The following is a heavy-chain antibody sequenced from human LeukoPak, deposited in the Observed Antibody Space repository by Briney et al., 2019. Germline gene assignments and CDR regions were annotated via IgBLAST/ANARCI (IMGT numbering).Heavy chain of an antibody. V-gene: IGHV3-23*01. CDR3: AKALGDSSKFDAFDI. D-gene: IGHD3-22*01. CDR2: ISGSGGST. CDR1: GFTFSSYA. J-gene: IGHJ3*02. Sequence: GGSLRLSCAASGFTFSSYAMSWVRQAPGKGLGWVSAISGSGGSTYYADSVKGRFTISRDNSKNSLYLQMNSLRAEDTALYYCAKALGDSSKFDAFDIWGQGTMVTVSS.